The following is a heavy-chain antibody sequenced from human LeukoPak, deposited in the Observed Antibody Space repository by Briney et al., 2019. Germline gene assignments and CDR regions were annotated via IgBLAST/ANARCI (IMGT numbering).Heavy chain of an antibody. V-gene: IGHV4-61*02. CDR3: ARCPYYYDGSGYYVFDH. Sequence: SQTLSLTCTVSGGSISSANNYWTWIRQPAGKGLEWIGSIYTSGSTNYNPSLKSRVTISVDTSKNQFSLKLSSVTAADTAVYYCARCPYYYDGSGYYVFDHWGQGTLVTVSS. CDR1: GGSISSANNY. J-gene: IGHJ4*02. D-gene: IGHD3-22*01. CDR2: IYTSGST.